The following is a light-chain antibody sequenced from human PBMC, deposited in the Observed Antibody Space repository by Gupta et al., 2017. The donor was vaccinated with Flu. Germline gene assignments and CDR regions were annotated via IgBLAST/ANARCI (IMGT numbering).Light chain of an antibody. CDR1: QSVGSK. V-gene: IGKV3-15*01. J-gene: IGKJ2*01. CDR2: GAS. CDR3: QQYNDWFLYT. Sequence: TTLSVSPGERATLSCRTSQSVGSKLAWYQQKPGQAPRLLIYGASTRATGVPARFSGSGSGTEFTLTIGSLQSEDFAVYYCQQYNDWFLYTFGQGTKLEIK.